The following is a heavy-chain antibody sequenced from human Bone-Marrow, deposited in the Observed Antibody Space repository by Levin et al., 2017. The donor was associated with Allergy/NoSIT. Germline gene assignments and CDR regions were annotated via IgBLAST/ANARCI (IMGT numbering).Heavy chain of an antibody. CDR2: IYPGDSDT. V-gene: IGHV5-51*01. CDR1: GYTFSSYW. D-gene: IGHD6-19*01. J-gene: IGHJ6*02. CDR3: ARLRSSGWFGMDV. Sequence: GESLKISCTASGYTFSSYWIGWVRQMSGEGLEWMGIIYPGDSDTRYSPSFEGQVTISADKSINTAYLQWNSLRVSDSAIYYCARLRSSGWFGMDVWGRGTTVIVS.